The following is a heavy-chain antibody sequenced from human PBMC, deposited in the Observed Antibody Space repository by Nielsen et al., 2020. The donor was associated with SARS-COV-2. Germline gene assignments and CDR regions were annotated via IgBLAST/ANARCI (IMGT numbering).Heavy chain of an antibody. CDR3: ARRIRTTYFFDY. V-gene: IGHV4-31*03. J-gene: IGHJ4*02. CDR2: ISYSGIT. Sequence: LRLSCTASGVPTSGDGYYWTRPCQHPGQGLDSIRYISYSGITYYNPSLKSRITISVDTSDKQFSLKLNSVTAADTAVYFCARRIRTTYFFDYWGQGALVTVSS. D-gene: IGHD1-7*01. CDR1: GVPTSGDGYY.